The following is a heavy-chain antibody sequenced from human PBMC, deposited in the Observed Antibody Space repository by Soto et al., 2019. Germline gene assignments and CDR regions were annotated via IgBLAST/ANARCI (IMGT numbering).Heavy chain of an antibody. CDR1: GGSFSGYY. J-gene: IGHJ5*02. V-gene: IGHV4-34*01. Sequence: SLTCAVYGGSFSGYYWSWIRQPPGKGLEWIGEINHSGSTNYNPSLKSRVTISVDKSKNQFSLKLSSVTAADTAAYYCARVPGPWGQGTLVTVSS. CDR3: ARVPGP. CDR2: INHSGST.